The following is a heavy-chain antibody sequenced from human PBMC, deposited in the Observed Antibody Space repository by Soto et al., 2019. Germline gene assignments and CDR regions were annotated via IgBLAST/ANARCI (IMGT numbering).Heavy chain of an antibody. D-gene: IGHD6-13*01. V-gene: IGHV1-18*01. CDR1: GYTFTSYG. J-gene: IGHJ6*02. Sequence: ASVKVSCKASGYTFTSYGISWVRQAPGQGLEWMGWISAYNGNTNYAQKLQGRVNMTTDRSTSTAYMELRSLRSDDAAVYYCASWGYSSSWYYYYGMDVWGQGTPVTVSS. CDR3: ASWGYSSSWYYYYGMDV. CDR2: ISAYNGNT.